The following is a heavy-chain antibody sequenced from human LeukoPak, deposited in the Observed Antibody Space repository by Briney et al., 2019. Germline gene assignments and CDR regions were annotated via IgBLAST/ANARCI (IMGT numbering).Heavy chain of an antibody. CDR3: ARDAEYSSSWYRDSSGWYLGY. D-gene: IGHD6-13*01. V-gene: IGHV3-33*01. J-gene: IGHJ4*02. CDR2: IWYDGSNK. Sequence: PGGSLRLSCAASGFTFSSYGMHWVRQAPGKGLEWVAVIWYDGSNKYYADSVKGRFTISRDNSKNTLYLQMNSLRAEDTAVYYCARDAEYSSSWYRDSSGWYLGYWGQGTLVTVSS. CDR1: GFTFSSYG.